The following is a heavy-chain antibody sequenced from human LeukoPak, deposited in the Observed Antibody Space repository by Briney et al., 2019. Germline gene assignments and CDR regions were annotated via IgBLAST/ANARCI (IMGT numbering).Heavy chain of an antibody. J-gene: IGHJ4*02. CDR1: GYTFTSYG. V-gene: IGHV7-4-1*02. CDR3: AREGFVAMSH. D-gene: IGHD2-2*01. Sequence: GASVKVSCKASGYTFTSYGISWVRQAPGQGPEWMGWINTNTGNPTYAQGFTGRFVFSLDTSVSTTYLQISSLKAEDTAVYYCAREGFVAMSHWGQGTLVTVSS. CDR2: INTNTGNP.